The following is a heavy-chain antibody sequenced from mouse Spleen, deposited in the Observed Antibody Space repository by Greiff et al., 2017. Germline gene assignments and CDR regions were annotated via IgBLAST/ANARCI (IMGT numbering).Heavy chain of an antibody. V-gene: IGHV1-50*01. CDR2: IDPSDSYT. D-gene: IGHD2-3*01. CDR3: ARGRWLLLSYAMDY. J-gene: IGHJ4*01. Sequence: QVQLQQPGAELVKPGASVKLSCKASGYTFTSYWMQWVKQRPGQGLEWIGEIDPSDSYTNYNQKFKGKATLTVDTSSSTAYMQLSSLTSEDSAVYYCARGRWLLLSYAMDYWGQGTSVTVSS. CDR1: GYTFTSYW.